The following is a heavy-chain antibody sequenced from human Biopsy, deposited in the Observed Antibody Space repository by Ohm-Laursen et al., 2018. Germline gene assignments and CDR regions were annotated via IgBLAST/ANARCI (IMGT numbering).Heavy chain of an antibody. D-gene: IGHD3-22*01. Sequence: SDTLSLTCTVSGGFISAYYWNWIRQPAGKALEWIGRIYNTGSTNYNPSLQSRVTISVDTSKNHFSLRLRSVTPADTAIYYCARDRGYYSDRTVPGYFDLWGRGTLVTVSS. CDR2: IYNTGST. CDR3: ARDRGYYSDRTVPGYFDL. CDR1: GGFISAYY. J-gene: IGHJ2*01. V-gene: IGHV4-4*07.